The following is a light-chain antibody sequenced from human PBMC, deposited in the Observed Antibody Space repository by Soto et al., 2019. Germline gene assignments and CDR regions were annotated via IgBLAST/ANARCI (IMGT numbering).Light chain of an antibody. CDR3: QTWGTGIQV. Sequence: QLVLTQSPPASASLGASVKLTCTLSSGHSSYAIAWHQQQPEKGPRYLMKLNNDGSHSKGDGIPDRFSGSSSGAERYLTISSLQSEDEADYYCQTWGTGIQVFGGGTKLTVL. J-gene: IGLJ2*01. CDR2: LNNDGSH. CDR1: SGHSSYA. V-gene: IGLV4-69*01.